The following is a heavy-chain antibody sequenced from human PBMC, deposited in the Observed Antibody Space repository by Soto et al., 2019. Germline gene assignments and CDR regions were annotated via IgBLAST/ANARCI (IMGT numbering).Heavy chain of an antibody. CDR3: ARDGAAAGLDY. V-gene: IGHV4-34*01. CDR1: GGSFSGYY. CDR2: INHSGST. D-gene: IGHD6-13*01. J-gene: IGHJ4*02. Sequence: PSETLSLTCAVYGGSFSGYYWSWIRQPPGKGLEWIGYINHSGSTNYNPSLKSRVTISVDTSKNQFSLKLSSVTAADTAVYYCARDGAAAGLDYWGQGTLVTVS.